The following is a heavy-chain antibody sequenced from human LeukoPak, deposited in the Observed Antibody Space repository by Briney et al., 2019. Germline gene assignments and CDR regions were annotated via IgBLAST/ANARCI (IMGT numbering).Heavy chain of an antibody. CDR3: ARPSKNSGSYRPYGY. Sequence: ASVKVSCKASGYTFTGYYMHWVRQAPGQGLEWVGWINPNSGGTNYAQKFQGRVTMTRDTSISTAYMELSRLRSDDTAVYYCARPSKNSGSYRPYGYWGQGTLVTVSS. V-gene: IGHV1-2*02. J-gene: IGHJ4*02. CDR1: GYTFTGYY. CDR2: INPNSGGT. D-gene: IGHD1-26*01.